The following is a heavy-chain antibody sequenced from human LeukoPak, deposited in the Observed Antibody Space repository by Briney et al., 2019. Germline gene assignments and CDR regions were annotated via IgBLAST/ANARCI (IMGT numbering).Heavy chain of an antibody. V-gene: IGHV3-30*18. CDR3: TKELGASGSSHMCYFDY. CDR1: GFSLRNHG. CDR2: VSHDGSAK. Sequence: SGGSLRLSCAASGFSLRNHGMNWVRQAPGKGLEWVAVVSHDGSAKFYADSVKGRFTISRDNPNNILCLQMNSLRPEDTAVYYCTKELGASGSSHMCYFDYWGQGILVTVS. D-gene: IGHD3-10*01. J-gene: IGHJ4*02.